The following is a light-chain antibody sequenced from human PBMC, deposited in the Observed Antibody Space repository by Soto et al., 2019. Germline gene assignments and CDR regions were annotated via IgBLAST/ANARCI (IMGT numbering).Light chain of an antibody. Sequence: QSALTQPASVSGSPGQPITISCTGTSSDVGANNYVSWYQHHPGKAPKLLIYEVSNRPSGVSSRFFGSKSGNTASLTISGLQAEDEADYYCSSYINSITFVVFGGGTQLTVL. CDR1: SSDVGANNY. J-gene: IGLJ2*01. CDR3: SSYINSITFVV. CDR2: EVS. V-gene: IGLV2-14*01.